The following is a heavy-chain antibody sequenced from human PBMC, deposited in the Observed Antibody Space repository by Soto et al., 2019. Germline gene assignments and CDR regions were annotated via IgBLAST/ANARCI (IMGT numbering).Heavy chain of an antibody. D-gene: IGHD2-8*01. J-gene: IGHJ6*02. Sequence: GASVKVSCKTSGFSFSTYGINWVRQAPGQGLEWMGWIAYNGNTHYAQKFQGRVTITADTSTSTAYMELRSLRSDDTAVYYCARCMLYRYYYGMDVWGQGTTVTVSS. CDR2: IAYNGNT. V-gene: IGHV1-18*04. CDR1: GFSFSTYG. CDR3: ARCMLYRYYYGMDV.